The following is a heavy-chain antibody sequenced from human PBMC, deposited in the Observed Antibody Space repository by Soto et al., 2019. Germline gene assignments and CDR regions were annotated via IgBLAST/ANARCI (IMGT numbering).Heavy chain of an antibody. Sequence: SETLSLTCTVSGGSISSGDYYWSWIRQPPGKGLEWIGYIYYSGSTYYNPSLKSRVTISVDTSKNQFSLKLSSVTAADTAVYYCARCIAAAAPFAAPTYYFDYWGQGTLVTVSS. CDR2: IYYSGST. CDR3: ARCIAAAAPFAAPTYYFDY. J-gene: IGHJ4*02. CDR1: GGSISSGDYY. V-gene: IGHV4-30-4*01. D-gene: IGHD6-13*01.